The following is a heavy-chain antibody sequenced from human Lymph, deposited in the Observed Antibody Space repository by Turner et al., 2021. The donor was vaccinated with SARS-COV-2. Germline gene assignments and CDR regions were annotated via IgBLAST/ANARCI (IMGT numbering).Heavy chain of an antibody. CDR1: GYTLPELS. J-gene: IGHJ5*02. D-gene: IGHD2-15*01. CDR3: ATAPAAVVTGWFDP. CDR2: FDPEDGET. V-gene: IGHV1-24*01. Sequence: QVQLVQSGAEVKKPGASVKVSCKVSGYTLPELSMHWVRQTPGKGLEWMGGFDPEDGETIYEQNFQGRVTMTEDTYTDTAYMDLSSLRSEDTAVYYCATAPAAVVTGWFDPWGQGTLVTVSS.